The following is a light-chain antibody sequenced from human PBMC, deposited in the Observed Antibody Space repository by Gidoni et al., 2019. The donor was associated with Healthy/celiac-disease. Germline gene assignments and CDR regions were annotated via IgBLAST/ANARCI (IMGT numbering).Light chain of an antibody. J-gene: IGLJ2*01. V-gene: IGLV1-40*01. Sequence: QSVLTQPPSVYGATVQRVTISCTGSSSNIWAGYDVHWYQQLPGTAPKILIYGNSNRPSVVPVRFAGSKSGTSASLAIPGLQAEDEADYYCQSYDSSLSGVVFGGGTKLTVL. CDR1: SSNIWAGYD. CDR2: GNS. CDR3: QSYDSSLSGVV.